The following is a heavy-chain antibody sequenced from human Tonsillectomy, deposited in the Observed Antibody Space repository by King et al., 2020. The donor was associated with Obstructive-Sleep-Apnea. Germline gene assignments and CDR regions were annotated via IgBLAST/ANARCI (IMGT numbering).Heavy chain of an antibody. Sequence: QLQESGPGLVKPSETLSLTCTVSGGSINSYYWSWIRQPPGKGLEWIGYVSYSGSTKYIPSLKSRVTMSVDTSKNHFSLKMRSVTAADTAVYYCARDSGIFYYFDYWGQGTLVTVSS. D-gene: IGHD3-10*01. CDR3: ARDSGIFYYFDY. CDR1: GGSINSYY. V-gene: IGHV4-59*01. CDR2: VSYSGST. J-gene: IGHJ4*02.